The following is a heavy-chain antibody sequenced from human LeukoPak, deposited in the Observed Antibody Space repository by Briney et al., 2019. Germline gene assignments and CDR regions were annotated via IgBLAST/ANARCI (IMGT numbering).Heavy chain of an antibody. D-gene: IGHD4-17*01. CDR2: IWYDGSNK. CDR3: VKNLGTYGDNESGHAFDI. V-gene: IGHV3-33*06. J-gene: IGHJ3*02. CDR1: GFTFSSYG. Sequence: GGSLRLSCAASGFTFSSYGMHWVRQAPGKGLEWVAGIWYDGSNKYYADSVKGRFTISRDHAKNTLYLQMNSLRAQDTAVASFVKNLGTYGDNESGHAFDIWGQGTMVTVSS.